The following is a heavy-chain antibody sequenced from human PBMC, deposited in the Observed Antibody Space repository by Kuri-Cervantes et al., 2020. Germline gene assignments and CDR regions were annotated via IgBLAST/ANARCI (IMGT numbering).Heavy chain of an antibody. V-gene: IGHV1-24*01. D-gene: IGHD3-3*01. CDR2: FDPEDGET. CDR3: ATPGTLVRMIFGVRGNWFDP. J-gene: IGHJ5*02. Sequence: ASVKVSCKVSGYTLTELSMHWVRQAPGKGLEWMGGFDPEDGETIYAQKFQGRVTMTEDTSTDTAYMELSSLRSEDTAVYYCATPGTLVRMIFGVRGNWFDPWGQGTLVTVSS. CDR1: GYTLTELS.